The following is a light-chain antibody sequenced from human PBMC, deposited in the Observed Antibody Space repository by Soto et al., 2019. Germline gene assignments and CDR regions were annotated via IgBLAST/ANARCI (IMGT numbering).Light chain of an antibody. Sequence: EIVLTQSPGTLSMSPGERATLSCRASQSVSSSYLAWYQQKPGQAPSLLIYGASNRATGIPDRISGSGSGTDFTLTISRLEPEDFAVYYYQQYGSAPITFGQGTRLEIK. CDR2: GAS. CDR3: QQYGSAPIT. V-gene: IGKV3-20*01. J-gene: IGKJ5*01. CDR1: QSVSSSY.